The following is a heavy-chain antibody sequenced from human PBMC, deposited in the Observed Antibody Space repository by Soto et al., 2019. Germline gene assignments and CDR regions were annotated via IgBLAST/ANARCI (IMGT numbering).Heavy chain of an antibody. J-gene: IGHJ4*02. CDR1: CGSRSYHD. CDR2: IFYTGST. CDR3: ARVGSSGWSPDY. D-gene: IGHD6-19*01. Sequence: ASVTLSVTCTFACGSRSYHDWSLIRQSPGKGLEWIGYIFYTGSTNYNPSLKSRVTLSADTSKNQFSLRLSSVTAADTAVYYCARVGSSGWSPDYWGQANLVTVPS. V-gene: IGHV4-59*11.